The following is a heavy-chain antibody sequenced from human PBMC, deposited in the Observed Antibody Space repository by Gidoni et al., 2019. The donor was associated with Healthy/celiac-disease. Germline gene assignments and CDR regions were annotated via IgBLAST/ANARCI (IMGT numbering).Heavy chain of an antibody. Sequence: QVQLQQSGPGLVKPSQTLSRTCAISGDSVSSHSPAWNWIRQSPSRGLEWLGRTYYRSKWYNDYAVSVKSRITINPDTSKNQFSLQLNSVTPEDTAVYYCARNLPGIAAADNWFDPWGQGTLVTVSS. CDR2: TYYRSKWYN. CDR1: GDSVSSHSPA. V-gene: IGHV6-1*01. CDR3: ARNLPGIAAADNWFDP. J-gene: IGHJ5*02. D-gene: IGHD6-13*01.